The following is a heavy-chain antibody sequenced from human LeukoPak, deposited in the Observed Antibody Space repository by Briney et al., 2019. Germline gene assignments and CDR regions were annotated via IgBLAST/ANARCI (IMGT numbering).Heavy chain of an antibody. J-gene: IGHJ6*03. D-gene: IGHD2-15*01. CDR3: ARGRVVVVAAPDYYYMDV. V-gene: IGHV4-39*07. Sequence: PSETLSLTCTVSGGSISSSSYYWGWIRQPPGKGLEWIGSIYYSGSTYYNPSLKSRVTISVDTSKNQFSLKLSSVTAADTAVYYCARGRVVVVAAPDYYYMDVWGKGTTVTVSS. CDR2: IYYSGST. CDR1: GGSISSSSYY.